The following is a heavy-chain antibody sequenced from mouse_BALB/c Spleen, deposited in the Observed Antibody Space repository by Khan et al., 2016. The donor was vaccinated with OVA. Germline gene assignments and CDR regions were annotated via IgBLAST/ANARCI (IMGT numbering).Heavy chain of an antibody. J-gene: IGHJ4*01. Sequence: VQLQQSGPELMKPGASVKISCKASGYSFTTYYIHWVIQSHGKSLEWIGFIDPFSGGTTYNQKFKGKATLTADKSSSTAYIHLSNLTSEDSAVYYYTRHGYVAWFTYWGQGTSVTVSS. CDR2: IDPFSGGT. CDR3: TRHGYVAWFTY. D-gene: IGHD2-2*01. V-gene: IGHV1S135*01. CDR1: GYSFTTYY.